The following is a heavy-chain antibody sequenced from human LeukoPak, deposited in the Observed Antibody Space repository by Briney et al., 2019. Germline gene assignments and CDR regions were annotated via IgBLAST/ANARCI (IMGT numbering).Heavy chain of an antibody. CDR3: ARSTTPNENEYFEH. D-gene: IGHD2/OR15-2a*01. CDR1: GYTFTGYY. CDR2: INPNNGGT. J-gene: IGHJ1*01. Sequence: GASVKVSCKASGYTFTGYYIHWVRQAPGQGLEWMGWINPNNGGTNYIQKFQGRVTMTRATSISTAYMELSRLRSDDTAVYYCARSTTPNENEYFEHWGQGTLVTVSS. V-gene: IGHV1-2*02.